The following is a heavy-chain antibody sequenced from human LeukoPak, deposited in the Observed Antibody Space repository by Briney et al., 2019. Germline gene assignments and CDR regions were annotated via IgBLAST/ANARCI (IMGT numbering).Heavy chain of an antibody. D-gene: IGHD2-8*02. CDR1: GFTFSRYW. V-gene: IGHV3-74*01. J-gene: IGHJ4*02. CDR2: INSDGRSI. CDR3: VRGADTGCSDS. Sequence: PGGSLRLSCVASGFTFSRYWMHWVRQAPGKGLVWVSRINSDGRSINYADSVKGRFSISRDNAENTLYLQMNSLRVEDTAVYYCVRGADTGCSDSWGQGTLVTVSS.